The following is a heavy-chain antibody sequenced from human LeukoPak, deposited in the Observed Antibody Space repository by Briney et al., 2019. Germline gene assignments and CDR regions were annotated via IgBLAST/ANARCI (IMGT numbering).Heavy chain of an antibody. Sequence: SETLSLTCAVYGGSFSGYYWSWIRQPPGKGLEWIGEINHSGSTNYNPSLKSRVTISVDTSKNQFSLKLSSVTAADTVVYYCARSVLRFLEWSRYFDYWGQGTLVTVSS. CDR2: INHSGST. J-gene: IGHJ4*02. CDR1: GGSFSGYY. D-gene: IGHD3-3*01. CDR3: ARSVLRFLEWSRYFDY. V-gene: IGHV4-34*01.